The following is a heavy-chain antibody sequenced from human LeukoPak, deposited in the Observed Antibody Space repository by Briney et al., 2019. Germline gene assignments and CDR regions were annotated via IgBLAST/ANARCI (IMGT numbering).Heavy chain of an antibody. CDR3: TRVFVGDEYSSSGY. V-gene: IGHV3-74*01. CDR2: INSDGSST. J-gene: IGHJ4*02. CDR1: GFTFSRYY. Sequence: PGVSLGLSCAASGFTFSRYYMHWVRQAPGKGLVWVSRINSDGSSTTYADSVKGRFTISRDNAKNTLYLQMNSLKVEDTAVYYCTRVFVGDEYSSSGYWGQGTLVTVSS. D-gene: IGHD6-13*01.